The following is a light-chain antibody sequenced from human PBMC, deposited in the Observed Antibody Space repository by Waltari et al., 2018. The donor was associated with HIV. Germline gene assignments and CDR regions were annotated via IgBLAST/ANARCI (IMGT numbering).Light chain of an antibody. CDR3: QTWDTGIRV. CDR1: SGHSNYD. Sequence: QLVLTQSPSASASLGASVKFTCTLSSGHSNYDIAWHQQQPEKGPRYLRKLNSDGSHSKGDGIPDRFSGSSSGAEHYLTISSLQSEDEADYYCQTWDTGIRVFGGGTKLTVL. J-gene: IGLJ3*02. CDR2: LNSDGSH. V-gene: IGLV4-69*01.